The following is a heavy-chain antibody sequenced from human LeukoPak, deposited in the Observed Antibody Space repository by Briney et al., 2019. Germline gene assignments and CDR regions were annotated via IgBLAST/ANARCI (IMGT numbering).Heavy chain of an antibody. CDR2: IYYSGST. V-gene: IGHV4-61*01. J-gene: IGHJ4*02. CDR3: ARVVVGATRLFDY. Sequence: SETLSLTCTVSGGSVSSGSYYWSWIRQPPGKGLEWIGYIYYSGSTNYNPSLKSRVTISVDTSKNRFSLKLSSVTAADTAVYYCARVVVGATRLFDYWGQGTLVTVSS. CDR1: GGSVSSGSYY. D-gene: IGHD1-26*01.